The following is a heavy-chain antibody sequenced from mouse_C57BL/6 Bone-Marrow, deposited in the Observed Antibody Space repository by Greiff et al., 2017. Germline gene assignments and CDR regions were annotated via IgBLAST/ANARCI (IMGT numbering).Heavy chain of an antibody. J-gene: IGHJ4*01. V-gene: IGHV1-64*01. CDR2: IHPNSGST. D-gene: IGHD2-2*01. CDR1: GYTFTSYW. Sequence: VQLQQPGAELVKPGASVKLSCKASGYTFTSYWMHWVKQRPGQGLEWIGMIHPNSGSTNYNEKFKSKATLTVDKSSSTAYMQLSSLTSEDSAVYYCARYGCALAMDYWGQGTSVTVSS. CDR3: ARYGCALAMDY.